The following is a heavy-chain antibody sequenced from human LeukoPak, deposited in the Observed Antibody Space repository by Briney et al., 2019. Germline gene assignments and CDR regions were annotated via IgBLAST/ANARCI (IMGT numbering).Heavy chain of an antibody. CDR3: VRSYSSGWFDY. V-gene: IGHV3-53*01. Sequence: PGGSLRLSCVASGFTFDEYAMHWVRQAPGKGLEWVSVIYGGGATYYADSVKGRFTISRDNSRNTLYLQMSSLRAEDTAVYYCVRSYSSGWFDYWGQGTLVTVSS. CDR1: GFTFDEYA. J-gene: IGHJ4*02. D-gene: IGHD6-19*01. CDR2: IYGGGAT.